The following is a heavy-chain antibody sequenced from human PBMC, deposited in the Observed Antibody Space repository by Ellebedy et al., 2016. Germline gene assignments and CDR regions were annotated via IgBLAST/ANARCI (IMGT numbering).Heavy chain of an antibody. CDR2: IDPSDSYT. CDR3: ARHYGSGWLNFFDD. D-gene: IGHD6-19*01. CDR1: GYSFTNYW. J-gene: IGHJ4*02. V-gene: IGHV5-10-1*01. Sequence: GESLKISCKGSGYSFTNYWISWVRQMPGKGLEWMGRIDPSDSYTNYSPSFQGHLTISIDKSISTAYLQWSSLKASDTAMYYCARHYGSGWLNFFDDWGQGTLVTVSS.